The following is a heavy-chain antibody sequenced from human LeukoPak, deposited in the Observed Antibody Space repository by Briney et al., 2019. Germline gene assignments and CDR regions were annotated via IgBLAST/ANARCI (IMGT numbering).Heavy chain of an antibody. J-gene: IGHJ4*02. CDR3: ARVFCSGGSCSFNYYFDY. V-gene: IGHV1-69*01. CDR1: GGTFSSYA. D-gene: IGHD2-15*01. Sequence: SVKVSCKASGGTFSSYAISWVRQAPGQGLEWMGGIIPIFGTAIYAQKFQGRVTITADESTSTAYMELSSLRSEDTAVYYCARVFCSGGSCSFNYYFDYWGQGTLVTVSS. CDR2: IIPIFGTA.